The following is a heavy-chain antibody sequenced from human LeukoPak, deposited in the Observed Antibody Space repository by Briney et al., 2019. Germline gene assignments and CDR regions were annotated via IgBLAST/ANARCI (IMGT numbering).Heavy chain of an antibody. J-gene: IGHJ6*02. CDR3: ARTRPYGDYVSYYYYGMDV. D-gene: IGHD4-17*01. Sequence: GRSLRLSCAASGFTFSSYAMYWVRQAPGKGLEWVAVIPYDGSNKYYADSVKGRFTISRDNSKNTLYLQMNSLRPENTAVYYCARTRPYGDYVSYYYYGMDVWAQGTTVTVSS. V-gene: IGHV3-30-3*01. CDR1: GFTFSSYA. CDR2: IPYDGSNK.